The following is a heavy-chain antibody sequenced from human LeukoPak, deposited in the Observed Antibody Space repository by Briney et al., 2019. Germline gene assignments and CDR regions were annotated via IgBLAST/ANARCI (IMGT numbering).Heavy chain of an antibody. CDR1: VFTFSNYE. D-gene: IGHD4-11*01. CDR2: ISSTGNTI. CDR3: ARVTVSSGVDY. J-gene: IGHJ4*02. Sequence: GGPLTLSCALSVFTFSNYEMNWVRQAPGKGLEWVSYISSTGNTIYYADSVKGRFTISRDNAKNTLNLQMNSLRAEDTAFYYCARVTVSSGVDYWGQGTLVTVSS. V-gene: IGHV3-48*03.